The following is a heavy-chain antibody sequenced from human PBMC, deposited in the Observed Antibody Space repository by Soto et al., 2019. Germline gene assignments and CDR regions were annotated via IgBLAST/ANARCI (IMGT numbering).Heavy chain of an antibody. Sequence: QVQLVESGGDVVQPGRSLRLSCAASGFTISSYGMHWVRQAPGKGLEWVAVISYDGSVKYYADSVKGRFTISRDNSKNTLYLQMNSLRAEDTAVYYCAGEVASGYWGQGTLVTVSS. J-gene: IGHJ4*02. D-gene: IGHD2-21*01. CDR3: AGEVASGY. V-gene: IGHV3-30*03. CDR2: ISYDGSVK. CDR1: GFTISSYG.